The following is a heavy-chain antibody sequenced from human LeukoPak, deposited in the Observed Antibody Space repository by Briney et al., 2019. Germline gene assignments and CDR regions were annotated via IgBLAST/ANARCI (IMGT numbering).Heavy chain of an antibody. D-gene: IGHD6-19*01. Sequence: PSETLSLTCTVSGGSISTSNYYWGWIRQPPGKGLEWIGNIFYSGSTYYSPSLRSRVTISLDTSRNQFSLKLSSVTAADTAVYYCAQGSSGWPTSNYWGQGTLVTVSS. CDR2: IFYSGST. V-gene: IGHV4-39*07. J-gene: IGHJ4*02. CDR1: GGSISTSNYY. CDR3: AQGSSGWPTSNY.